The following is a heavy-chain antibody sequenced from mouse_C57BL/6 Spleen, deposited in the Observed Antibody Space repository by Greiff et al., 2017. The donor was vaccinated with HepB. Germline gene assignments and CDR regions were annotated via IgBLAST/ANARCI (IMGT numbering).Heavy chain of an antibody. Sequence: EVKLVESGGDLVKPGGSLKLSCAASGFTFSSYGMSWVRQTPDKRLEWVATISSGGSYTYYPDSVKGRFTISRDNAKNTLYLQMSSLKSEDTAMYYCFGSSGAYWGQGTLVTVSA. CDR2: ISSGGSYT. CDR1: GFTFSSYG. V-gene: IGHV5-6*01. CDR3: FGSSGAY. J-gene: IGHJ3*01. D-gene: IGHD1-1*01.